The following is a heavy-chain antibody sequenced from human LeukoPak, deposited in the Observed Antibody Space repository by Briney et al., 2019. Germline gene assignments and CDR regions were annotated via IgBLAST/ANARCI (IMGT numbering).Heavy chain of an antibody. Sequence: GGSLRLSCAAPGFTFSSYAMSWVRQAPGKGLDWVAAISGSGGSTYYANSVNGRFTISRDNSKNTLYLQMNRLRAEDTAVSYCAKGEYSSSWYSYYYYYGMDVWGQGTTVTVSS. CDR3: AKGEYSSSWYSYYYYYGMDV. V-gene: IGHV3-23*01. CDR2: ISGSGGST. D-gene: IGHD6-13*01. J-gene: IGHJ6*02. CDR1: GFTFSSYA.